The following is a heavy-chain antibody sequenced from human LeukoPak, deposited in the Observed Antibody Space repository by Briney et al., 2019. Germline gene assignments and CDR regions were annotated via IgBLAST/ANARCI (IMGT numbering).Heavy chain of an antibody. V-gene: IGHV3-13*04. CDR3: ARGLYYYDSSGYYGDTFDI. CDR2: IGTTGGT. CDR1: GFTFSSYD. J-gene: IGHJ3*02. D-gene: IGHD3-22*01. Sequence: PGGSLRLSCAASGFTFSSYDMHWVRQATGKGLEWVSGIGTTGGTYYPGSVKGRFTISRENAKNSLYLQMNSLRARDTAVYYCARGLYYYDSSGYYGDTFDIWGQGTMVTVSS.